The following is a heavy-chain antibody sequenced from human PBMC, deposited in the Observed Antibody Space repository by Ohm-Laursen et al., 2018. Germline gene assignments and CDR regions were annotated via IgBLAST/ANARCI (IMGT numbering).Heavy chain of an antibody. D-gene: IGHD6-25*01. V-gene: IGHV3-11*01. CDR1: GFTFSSYA. J-gene: IGHJ4*02. CDR3: ATAGPYSGDDY. CDR2: ISSSGSTI. Sequence: SLRLSCSASGFTFSSYAMSWVRQAPGKGLEWVSYISSSGSTIYYADSVKGRFTISRDNAKNSLYLQMNSLRAEDTAVYYCATAGPYSGDDYWGQGTLVNVSS.